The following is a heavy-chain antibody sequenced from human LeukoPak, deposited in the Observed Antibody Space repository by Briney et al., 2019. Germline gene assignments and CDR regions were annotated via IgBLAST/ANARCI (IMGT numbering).Heavy chain of an antibody. Sequence: SETLSLTCTVSGVSISSGDTYWSWIRQPPGEGLEWLGYIYDSVSTYYNPSLKSRVTISVDTSKNQFSLKLSSVTAADTAVYYCARGQVGATTLFDYWGQGTLVTVSS. D-gene: IGHD1-26*01. CDR3: ARGQVGATTLFDY. V-gene: IGHV4-30-4*01. CDR2: IYDSVST. J-gene: IGHJ4*02. CDR1: GVSISSGDTY.